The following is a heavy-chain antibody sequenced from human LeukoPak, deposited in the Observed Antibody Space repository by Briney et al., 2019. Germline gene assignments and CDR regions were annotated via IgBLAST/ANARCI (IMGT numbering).Heavy chain of an antibody. CDR1: GYTFTSYG. Sequence: ASLKVSCKASGYTFTSYGISWVRQAPGQGLEWMGWISAYNGNTNYAQKLQGRVTMTTDTSTSTAYMELRSLRSDDTAVYYCARGGQITGTTDDAFDIWGQGTMVTVSS. CDR3: ARGGQITGTTDDAFDI. V-gene: IGHV1-18*01. CDR2: ISAYNGNT. J-gene: IGHJ3*02. D-gene: IGHD1-7*01.